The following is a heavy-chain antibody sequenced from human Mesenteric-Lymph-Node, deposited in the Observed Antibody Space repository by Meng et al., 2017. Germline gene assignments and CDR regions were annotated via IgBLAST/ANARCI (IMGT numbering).Heavy chain of an antibody. V-gene: IGHV3-43*01. CDR2: ISWDGGST. D-gene: IGHD2-15*01. Sequence: GESLKISCAASGFTFDDYTMHWVRQAPGKGLEWVSLISWDGGSTYYADSVKGRFTISRDNSKNTLYLQMSSLRAENTAVYYCAKRDGEWWTYYGMDVWGQGTTVTVSS. J-gene: IGHJ6*02. CDR1: GFTFDDYT. CDR3: AKRDGEWWTYYGMDV.